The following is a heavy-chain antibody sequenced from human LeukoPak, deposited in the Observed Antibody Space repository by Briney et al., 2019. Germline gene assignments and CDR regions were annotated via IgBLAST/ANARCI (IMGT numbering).Heavy chain of an antibody. CDR2: IIPILGIA. Sequence: SVKVSCKASGYTFTGYYMHWVRQAPGQGLEWMGRIIPILGIANYAQKFQGRVTITADKSTSTAYMELSSLRSEDTAVYYCASGRVVVAAYYFDYWGQGTLVTVSS. CDR1: GYTFTGYY. J-gene: IGHJ4*02. D-gene: IGHD2-15*01. V-gene: IGHV1-69*02. CDR3: ASGRVVVAAYYFDY.